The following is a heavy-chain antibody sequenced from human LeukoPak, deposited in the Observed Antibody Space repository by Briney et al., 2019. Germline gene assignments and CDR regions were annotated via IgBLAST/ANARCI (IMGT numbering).Heavy chain of an antibody. Sequence: PGGSLRIYCSASGFTFSSHAMSWVRQAPGKGLEGVSDISGSGGTIYYADSVKGRFTISRDNSENMLYLQMNSLRAEDSAVYYCAKQERPRYGLGSAYAFDIWGQGTMVTVFS. D-gene: IGHD3-10*01. CDR3: AKQERPRYGLGSAYAFDI. CDR1: GFTFSSHA. V-gene: IGHV3-23*01. CDR2: ISGSGGTI. J-gene: IGHJ3*02.